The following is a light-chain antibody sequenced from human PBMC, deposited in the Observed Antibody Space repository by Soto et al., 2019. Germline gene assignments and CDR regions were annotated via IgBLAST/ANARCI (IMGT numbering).Light chain of an antibody. CDR2: DVS. J-gene: IGLJ2*01. CDR1: SSDFGRNY. Sequence: QSALTQPASVSGSPGQSITISCTGASSDFGRNYVSWYQQQHPGKAPKLFIYDVSNRPSGVSNRFSGSKFDNTASLTISGLQPEDESDYYCSSFSSNTLVFGGGTKLTVL. CDR3: SSFSSNTLV. V-gene: IGLV2-14*03.